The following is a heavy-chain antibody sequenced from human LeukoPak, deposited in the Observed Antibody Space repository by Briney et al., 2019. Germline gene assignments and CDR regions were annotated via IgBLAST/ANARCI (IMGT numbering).Heavy chain of an antibody. J-gene: IGHJ3*02. CDR2: SSSSGST. V-gene: IGHV4-61*02. CDR3: ARGPYSYDSSGAFDI. CDR1: GDSISSGDYY. D-gene: IGHD3-22*01. Sequence: SETLSLTCTVSGDSISSGDYYWSWLRQPAGKGLEWIGRSSSSGSTNYNPSLKSRVTISVYTTKNQFSLKLSSVTAADTAVYFCARGPYSYDSSGAFDIWGQGTMVTVSS.